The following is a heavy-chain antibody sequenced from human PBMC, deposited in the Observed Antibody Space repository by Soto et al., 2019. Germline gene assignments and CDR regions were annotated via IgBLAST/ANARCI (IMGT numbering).Heavy chain of an antibody. CDR1: GYSFTSYW. J-gene: IGHJ6*02. Sequence: GESLKISCKGSGYSFTSYWIGWVRQMPGKGLEWMGIIYPGDSDTRYSPSFQGQVTISADKSISTAYLQWSSLKASDTAMYYCARRGYSYGWENYYYGMDVWGQGTTVTVYS. V-gene: IGHV5-51*01. CDR2: IYPGDSDT. CDR3: ARRGYSYGWENYYYGMDV. D-gene: IGHD5-18*01.